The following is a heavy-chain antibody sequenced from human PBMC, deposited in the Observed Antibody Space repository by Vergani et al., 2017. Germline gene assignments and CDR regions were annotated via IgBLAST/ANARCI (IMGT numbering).Heavy chain of an antibody. CDR1: GGSISSGGYS. Sequence: QLQLQESGSGLVKPSQTLSLTCAVSGGSISSGGYSWSWIRQPPGKGLEWIGYIYHSGSTYYNPSLKSRVTISVDRSKNQFSLKLSSVTAADTAVYYCAIGYCSSTSCFNWFDPWGQGTLVTVSS. V-gene: IGHV4-30-2*01. CDR2: IYHSGST. J-gene: IGHJ5*02. CDR3: AIGYCSSTSCFNWFDP. D-gene: IGHD2-2*01.